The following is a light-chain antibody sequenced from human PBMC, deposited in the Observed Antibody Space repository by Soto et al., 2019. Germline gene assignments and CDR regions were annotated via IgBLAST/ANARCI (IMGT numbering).Light chain of an antibody. Sequence: QSALTQPASVSGSPGQSITISCTGTSSDVGNYNLVSWYQQHPGKAPKLMIYEGSKRPSGVSNRFSGSKSGNTASLTISILQAEDEADYYCNSYTSNTPVIFGGGTQLTVL. CDR2: EGS. CDR3: NSYTSNTPVI. V-gene: IGLV2-14*02. CDR1: SSDVGNYNL. J-gene: IGLJ2*01.